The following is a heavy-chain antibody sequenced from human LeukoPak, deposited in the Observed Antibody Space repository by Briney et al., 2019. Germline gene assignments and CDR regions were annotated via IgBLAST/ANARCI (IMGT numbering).Heavy chain of an antibody. CDR1: GSTLSSYA. CDR3: ARLTGRYDGVDV. Sequence: GASVKVSCKPSGSTLSSYAISGVRQAPGRGREWGGRIIPIFGTANYAQKFQGRVTITADKSTSTAYMELSSLRSEDTAVYYCARLTGRYDGVDVWGKGTTVTVSS. D-gene: IGHD3-10*01. J-gene: IGHJ6*04. V-gene: IGHV1-69*06. CDR2: IIPIFGTA.